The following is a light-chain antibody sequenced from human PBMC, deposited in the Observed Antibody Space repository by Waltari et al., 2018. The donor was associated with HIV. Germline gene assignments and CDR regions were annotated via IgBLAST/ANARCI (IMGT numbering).Light chain of an antibody. CDR1: RRLSVGSHT. CDR3: MIWAGGSWV. J-gene: IGLJ3*02. Sequence: QPVLTQPASLSSSPGASACPPCPFRRRLSVGSHTISSFQPCPGSPPQYLLNYKSVSDNERGACVPSRFSGSSNFSANVGLLLISGLQPEDEAAYYCMIWAGGSWVFGGGTQLTVL. V-gene: IGLV5-45*01. CDR2: YKSVSDN.